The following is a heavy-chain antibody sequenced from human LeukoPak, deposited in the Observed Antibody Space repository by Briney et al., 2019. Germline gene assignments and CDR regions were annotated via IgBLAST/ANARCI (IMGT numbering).Heavy chain of an antibody. Sequence: GGSLRLSCAASGFTFSDYAMHWVRQAPGKGLEYVSAISSDGGSTYYANSVEGRFTISRDNAKNSLYLQMNSLRAEDTAVYYCARAYDSSGYYPFDYWGQGTLVTVSS. CDR3: ARAYDSSGYYPFDY. CDR2: ISSDGGST. D-gene: IGHD3-22*01. J-gene: IGHJ4*02. V-gene: IGHV3-64*04. CDR1: GFTFSDYA.